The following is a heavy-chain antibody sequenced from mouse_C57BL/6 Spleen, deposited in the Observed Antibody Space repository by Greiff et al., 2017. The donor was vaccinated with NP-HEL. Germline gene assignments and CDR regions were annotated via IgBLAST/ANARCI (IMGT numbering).Heavy chain of an antibody. CDR3: TRDDYYGSSYGFDY. J-gene: IGHJ2*01. Sequence: EVQVVESGEGLVKPGGSLKLSCAASGFTFSSYAMSWVRQTPEKRLEWVAYISSGGDYIYYADTVKGRFTISRDNARNTLSLQMSSLKSEDTAMYYCTRDDYYGSSYGFDYWGQGTTLTVSS. CDR1: GFTFSSYA. CDR2: ISSGGDYI. D-gene: IGHD1-1*01. V-gene: IGHV5-9-1*02.